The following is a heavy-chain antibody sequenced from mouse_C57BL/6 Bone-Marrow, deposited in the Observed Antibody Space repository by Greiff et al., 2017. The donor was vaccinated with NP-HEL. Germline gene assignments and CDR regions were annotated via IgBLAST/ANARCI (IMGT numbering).Heavy chain of an antibody. CDR3: AREGLYYGSSSLYYDV. V-gene: IGHV1-52*01. D-gene: IGHD1-1*01. Sequence: QVQLQQPGAELVRPGSSVKLSCKASGYTFTSYWMHWVKQRPIQGLEWIGNIDPSDSETHYNQKFKDKATLTVDKSSSTAYMQLSSLTSEDSAVYYCAREGLYYGSSSLYYDVWGTGATVTVST. CDR2: IDPSDSET. J-gene: IGHJ1*03. CDR1: GYTFTSYW.